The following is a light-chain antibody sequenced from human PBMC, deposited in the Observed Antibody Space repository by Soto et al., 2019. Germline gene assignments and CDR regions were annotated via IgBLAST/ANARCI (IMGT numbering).Light chain of an antibody. Sequence: EIVLTQSPATLSLSPGERATFSCRASQSVSSYLAWYQQKSGQAPRLVIYIASSRATGIPDRFSGSGSGTDFTLTISRLEPEDFAVYYCQHYGNSLWTFGQGTKVDIK. CDR2: IAS. V-gene: IGKV3-20*01. CDR3: QHYGNSLWT. J-gene: IGKJ1*01. CDR1: QSVSSY.